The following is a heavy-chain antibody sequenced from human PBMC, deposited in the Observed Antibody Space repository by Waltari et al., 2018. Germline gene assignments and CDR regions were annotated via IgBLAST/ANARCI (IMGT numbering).Heavy chain of an antibody. CDR1: GGSFSGYY. CDR2: INHSGST. J-gene: IGHJ4*02. D-gene: IGHD1-26*01. V-gene: IGHV4-34*01. Sequence: QVQLQQWGAGLLKPSETLSLTCAVYGGSFSGYYWSWIRQPPGKGLEWIGEINHSGSTNYNPSLKSRVTISVDTSKNQFSLKLSSVTAADTAVYYCARWDDSVLDYWGQGTLVTVSS. CDR3: ARWDDSVLDY.